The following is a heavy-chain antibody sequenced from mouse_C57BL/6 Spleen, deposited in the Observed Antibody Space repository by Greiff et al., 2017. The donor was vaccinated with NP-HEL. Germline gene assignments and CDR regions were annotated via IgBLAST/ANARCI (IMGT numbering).Heavy chain of an antibody. CDR1: GYTFTSYW. CDR3: AIQVELLYYAMDY. J-gene: IGHJ4*01. V-gene: IGHV1-72*01. D-gene: IGHD2-1*01. CDR2: IDPNSGGT. Sequence: QVHVKQSGAELVKPGASVKLSCKASGYTFTSYWMHWVKQRPGRGLEWIGRIDPNSGGTKYNEKFKSKATLTVDKPSSTAYMQLSSLTSEDSAVYYCAIQVELLYYAMDYWGQGTSVTVSS.